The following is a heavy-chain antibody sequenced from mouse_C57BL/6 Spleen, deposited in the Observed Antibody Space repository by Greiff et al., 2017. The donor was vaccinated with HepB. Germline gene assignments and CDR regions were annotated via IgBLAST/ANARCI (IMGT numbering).Heavy chain of an antibody. CDR1: GYTFTDYY. D-gene: IGHD2-1*01. V-gene: IGHV1-26*01. CDR2: INPNNGGT. J-gene: IGHJ3*01. CDR3: EGNYAWFAY. Sequence: VQLQQSGPELVKPGASVKISCKASGYTFTDYYMNWVKQSHGKSLEWIGDINPNNGGTSYNQKFKGKATLTVDKSSSTAYMELRSLTSEDSAVYYCEGNYAWFAYWGQGTLVTVSA.